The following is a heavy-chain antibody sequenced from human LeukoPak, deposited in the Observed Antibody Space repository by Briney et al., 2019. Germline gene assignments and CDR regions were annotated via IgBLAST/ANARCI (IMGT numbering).Heavy chain of an antibody. V-gene: IGHV3-23*01. CDR1: GFTFSSYA. CDR2: ISGSGGST. J-gene: IGHJ4*02. D-gene: IGHD3-3*01. CDR3: AKDALDPITIFGVVMNYFDY. Sequence: GGSLRLSCAASGFTFSSYAMSWVRQAPGKGLEWVSGISGSGGSTYYADSVKGRFTISRDNSKNTLYLQMNSLRAEDTAVYYCAKDALDPITIFGVVMNYFDYWGQGTLVTVSS.